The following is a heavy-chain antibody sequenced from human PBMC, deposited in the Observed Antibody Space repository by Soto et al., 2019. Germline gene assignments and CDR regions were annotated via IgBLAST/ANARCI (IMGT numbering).Heavy chain of an antibody. V-gene: IGHV1-2*02. CDR1: GYTFTGYY. D-gene: IGHD3-10*01. Sequence: ASVKVSCKASGYTFTGYYMHWVRQAPGEGLEWMGWINPNSGGTNYAQKFQGRVTMTRDTSISTAYMELSRLRSDDTAVYYCARSDYGSGSYYSYFDYWGQGTLVTVSS. CDR2: INPNSGGT. J-gene: IGHJ4*02. CDR3: ARSDYGSGSYYSYFDY.